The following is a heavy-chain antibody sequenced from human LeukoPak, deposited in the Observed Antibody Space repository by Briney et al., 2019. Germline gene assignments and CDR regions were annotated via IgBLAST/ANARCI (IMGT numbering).Heavy chain of an antibody. Sequence: ASVKVCCKASGYTFTGYYMHWVRQAPGQGLEWMGWINPNSGGTNYAQKFQGRVTMTRDTSISTAYMELSRLRSDDTAVYYCARGGVRYCSSTSCYTNGMDVWGQGTTVTVSS. CDR3: ARGGVRYCSSTSCYTNGMDV. CDR2: INPNSGGT. J-gene: IGHJ6*02. D-gene: IGHD2-2*02. CDR1: GYTFTGYY. V-gene: IGHV1-2*02.